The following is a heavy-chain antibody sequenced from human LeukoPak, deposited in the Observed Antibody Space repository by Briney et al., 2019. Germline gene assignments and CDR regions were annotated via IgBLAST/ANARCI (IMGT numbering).Heavy chain of an antibody. Sequence: SVKVSCKASGGTFSSYAISWVRQAPGQGLEWMGGIIPIFGTANYAQKFQGRVTITTDESTSTAYMELSSLRSKDTAVYYCARFYSSGWNFDYWGQGTLVTVSS. CDR1: GGTFSSYA. V-gene: IGHV1-69*05. D-gene: IGHD6-19*01. J-gene: IGHJ4*02. CDR3: ARFYSSGWNFDY. CDR2: IIPIFGTA.